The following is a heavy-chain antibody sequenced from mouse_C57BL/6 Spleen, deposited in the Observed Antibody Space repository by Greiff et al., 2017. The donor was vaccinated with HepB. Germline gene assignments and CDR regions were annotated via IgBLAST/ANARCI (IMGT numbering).Heavy chain of an antibody. CDR1: GYTFTSYW. CDR3: ARSGVTTGFAY. V-gene: IGHV1-69*01. D-gene: IGHD2-2*01. CDR2: IDPSDSYT. Sequence: QVQLQQPGAELVMPGASVKLSCKASGYTFTSYWMHWVKQRPGQGLEWIGEIDPSDSYTNYNQKFKGKSTLTVDKSSSTAYMQLSSLTSEDSAVYYCARSGVTTGFAYWGQGTLVTVSA. J-gene: IGHJ3*01.